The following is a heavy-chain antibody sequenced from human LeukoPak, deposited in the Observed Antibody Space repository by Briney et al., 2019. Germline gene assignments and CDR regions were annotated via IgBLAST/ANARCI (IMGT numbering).Heavy chain of an antibody. D-gene: IGHD2-15*01. V-gene: IGHV3-48*03. CDR1: GFTFSSYE. J-gene: IGHJ4*02. CDR2: ISSSGSTI. CDR3: ARGARVVGY. Sequence: GGSLRLCCAASGFTFSSYEMNWVRQASGKGLEWVSYISSSGSTIYYADSVKGRFTISRDNAKNSLYLQMNSLRAEDTAVYYCARGARVVGYWGQGTLVTVSS.